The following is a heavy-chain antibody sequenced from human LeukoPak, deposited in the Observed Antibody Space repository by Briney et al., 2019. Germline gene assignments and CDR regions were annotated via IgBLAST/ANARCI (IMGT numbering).Heavy chain of an antibody. Sequence: SETLSLTCAVSGYSISSGYYWGWIRQPPGKGLEWIGSIYHSGSTYYNPSLKSRVTTSVDTSKNQFSLKLSSVTAADTAVYYCARAGWKNCSGGSCPGALNWFDPWGQGTLVTVSS. CDR3: ARAGWKNCSGGSCPGALNWFDP. J-gene: IGHJ5*02. D-gene: IGHD2-15*01. CDR1: GYSISSGYY. V-gene: IGHV4-38-2*01. CDR2: IYHSGST.